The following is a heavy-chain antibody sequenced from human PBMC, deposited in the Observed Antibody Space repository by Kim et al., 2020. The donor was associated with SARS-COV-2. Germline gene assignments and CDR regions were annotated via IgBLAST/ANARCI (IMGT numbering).Heavy chain of an antibody. J-gene: IGHJ4*02. V-gene: IGHV3-23*01. D-gene: IGHD3-10*01. CDR3: AKDSSYYGSGSYHF. Sequence: ADSVKGRFTISRDNSKNTLYLQMNSLRAEDTAVYYCAKDSSYYGSGSYHFWGQGTLVTVSS.